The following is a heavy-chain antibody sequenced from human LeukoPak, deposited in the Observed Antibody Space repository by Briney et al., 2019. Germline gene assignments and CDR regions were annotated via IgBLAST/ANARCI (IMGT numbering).Heavy chain of an antibody. CDR3: ARGPPTRGYCSGGSCYSHWYFDL. Sequence: SETLSLTCTVSGASISSGSYYWSWIRQPPGKGLEWIGYIYYSGSTNYNPSLKSRVTISVDTSKNQFSLKLSSVTAADTAVYYCARGPPTRGYCSGGSCYSHWYFDLWGRGTLVTVSS. D-gene: IGHD2-15*01. CDR2: IYYSGST. CDR1: GASISSGSYY. J-gene: IGHJ2*01. V-gene: IGHV4-61*01.